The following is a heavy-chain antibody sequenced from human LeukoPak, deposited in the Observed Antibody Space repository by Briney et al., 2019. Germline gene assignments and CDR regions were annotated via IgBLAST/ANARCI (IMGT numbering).Heavy chain of an antibody. CDR1: GFAFSSYS. CDR3: ARVRAVAGLFDY. Sequence: PGGSLRLSCAASGFAFSSYSMNWVRQAPGKGLEWVSSISSSSSYIYYAGSVKGRFTISRDNAKNSLYLQMNSLRAEDTAVYYCARVRAVAGLFDYWGQGTLVTVSS. V-gene: IGHV3-21*01. D-gene: IGHD6-19*01. J-gene: IGHJ4*02. CDR2: ISSSSSYI.